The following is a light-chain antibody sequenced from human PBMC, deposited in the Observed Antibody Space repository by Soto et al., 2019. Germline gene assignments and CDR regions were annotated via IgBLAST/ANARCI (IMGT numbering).Light chain of an antibody. Sequence: EIVLTQSPGTLSLSPGERATLSCRASQSVSSSYLAWYQQKPGQAPRLLIYGASSRATGIPDRFSGSGSGTNFTLTISILEPEDFAVYYCQQYGSSPKTFVQGSKVEV. CDR2: GAS. J-gene: IGKJ1*01. CDR1: QSVSSSY. V-gene: IGKV3-20*01. CDR3: QQYGSSPKT.